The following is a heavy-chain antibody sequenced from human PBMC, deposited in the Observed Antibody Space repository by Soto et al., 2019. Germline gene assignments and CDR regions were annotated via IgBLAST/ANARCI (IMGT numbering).Heavy chain of an antibody. CDR1: GGTFSSYA. D-gene: IGHD3-22*01. CDR3: ARGHLNYYDSSGSSNIYYYYGMDV. CDR2: IIPIFGTA. V-gene: IGHV1-69*06. J-gene: IGHJ6*02. Sequence: SVKVSCKASGGTFSSYAISWVRQAPGQGLEWMGGIIPIFGTANYAQRFQGRVTITADKSTSTAYMELSSLRSEDTAVYYCARGHLNYYDSSGSSNIYYYYGMDVWGQGTTVTVSS.